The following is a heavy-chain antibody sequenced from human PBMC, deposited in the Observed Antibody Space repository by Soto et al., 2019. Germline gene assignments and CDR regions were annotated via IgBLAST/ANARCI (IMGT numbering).Heavy chain of an antibody. D-gene: IGHD2-15*01. CDR2: ISGSGGST. Sequence: EVQLLESGGGLVQPGGSLRLSCAASGFTFSSYAMSWVRQASGKGLEWVSAISGSGGSTYYADSVKGRFTISRDNSKNTLYLQMNSLRAEDTAVYYCAKSRGDIVVVVAATYAFDIWGQGTMVTVSS. V-gene: IGHV3-23*01. J-gene: IGHJ3*02. CDR3: AKSRGDIVVVVAATYAFDI. CDR1: GFTFSSYA.